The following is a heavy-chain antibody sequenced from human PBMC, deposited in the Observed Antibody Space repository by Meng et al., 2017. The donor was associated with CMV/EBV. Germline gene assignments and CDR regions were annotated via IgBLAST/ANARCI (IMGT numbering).Heavy chain of an antibody. CDR3: ARHQFKGYCSSTSCYHAFDI. CDR2: IYPGDSDT. CDR1: GYSFTSYW. J-gene: IGHJ3*02. D-gene: IGHD2-2*01. Sequence: KVSCKGSGYSFTSYWIGWVRQMPGKGLEWMGIIYPGDSDTRYSPSFQGQVTISADKSISTAYLQWSSLKASDTAMYYCARHQFKGYCSSTSCYHAFDIWGQGIMVTVSS. V-gene: IGHV5-51*01.